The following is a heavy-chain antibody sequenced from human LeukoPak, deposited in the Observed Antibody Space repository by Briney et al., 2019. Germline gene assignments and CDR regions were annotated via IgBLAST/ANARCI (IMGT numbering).Heavy chain of an antibody. D-gene: IGHD3-10*01. J-gene: IGHJ4*02. CDR3: ARDIGATAAWFGELLSY. V-gene: IGHV3-7*03. Sequence: GGSLRLSCAASGFTFSSYWMSWVRQAPGKGLEWVANIKQDGSGKYYVDSVKGRFTISRDNAKNSLYLQMNSLRAEDTAVYYCARDIGATAAWFGELLSYWGQGTLVTVSS. CDR2: IKQDGSGK. CDR1: GFTFSSYW.